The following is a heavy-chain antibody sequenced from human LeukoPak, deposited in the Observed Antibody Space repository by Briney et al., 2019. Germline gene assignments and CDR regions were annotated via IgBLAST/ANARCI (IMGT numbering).Heavy chain of an antibody. CDR1: GFNFQRYD. V-gene: IGHV3-23*01. CDR2: ISAFAENT. D-gene: IGHD5-24*01. J-gene: IGHJ4*02. Sequence: PGGSLRLSCVASGFNFQRYDMSWVRQAPGKGLEWVSTISAFAENTYYVDSVKGRFTISRDNSKNTLYLQMNSLRAEDTAVYHCAKDRDGYNWGPYYFDYWGQGTLVTVSS. CDR3: AKDRDGYNWGPYYFDY.